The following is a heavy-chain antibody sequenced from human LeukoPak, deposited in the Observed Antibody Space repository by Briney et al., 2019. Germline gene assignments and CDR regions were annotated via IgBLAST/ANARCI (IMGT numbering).Heavy chain of an antibody. D-gene: IGHD3-3*01. CDR3: ARVAKNYDFWSGSITGRRYFDY. CDR2: INHSGST. CDR1: GGSFSGYY. J-gene: IGHJ4*02. V-gene: IGHV4-34*01. Sequence: SETLSLTCAVYGGSFSGYYWSWIRQPPGKGLEWIGEINHSGSTNYNPSLKSRVTISVDTSKNQFSLKLSSVTAADTAVYYCARVAKNYDFWSGSITGRRYFDYWGQGTLVTVSS.